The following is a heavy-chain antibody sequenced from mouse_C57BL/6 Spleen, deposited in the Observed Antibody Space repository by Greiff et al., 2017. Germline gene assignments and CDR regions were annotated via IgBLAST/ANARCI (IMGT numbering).Heavy chain of an antibody. J-gene: IGHJ4*01. CDR1: GYAFSSYW. Sequence: HVQLQQSGAELVKPGASVKISCKASGYAFSSYWMNWVKQRPGKGLEWIGQIYPGDGDTNYNGKFKGKATLTADKSSSTAYMQLSSLTSEDSAVYFCAREGPIYYGNYFRAMDYWGQGTSVTVSS. CDR3: AREGPIYYGNYFRAMDY. CDR2: IYPGDGDT. V-gene: IGHV1-80*01. D-gene: IGHD2-1*01.